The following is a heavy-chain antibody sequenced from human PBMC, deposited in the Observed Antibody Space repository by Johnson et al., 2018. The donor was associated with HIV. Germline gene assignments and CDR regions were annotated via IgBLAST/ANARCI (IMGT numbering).Heavy chain of an antibody. D-gene: IGHD5-18*01. Sequence: VQLVESGGGAVQPGKSLRLACAASGFTFSVYGMHWVRQAPGKGLEWVAVISYDGSNKYYADSMKGRSTISRDNTKNTLYLQINSLRAEDAAVFHCAKDRGRGYNYGWGAFDIWGQGTMVTVSS. J-gene: IGHJ3*02. V-gene: IGHV3-30*18. CDR1: GFTFSVYG. CDR2: ISYDGSNK. CDR3: AKDRGRGYNYGWGAFDI.